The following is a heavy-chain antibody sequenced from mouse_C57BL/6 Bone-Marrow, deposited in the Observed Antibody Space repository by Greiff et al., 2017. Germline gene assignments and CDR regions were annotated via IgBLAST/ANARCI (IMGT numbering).Heavy chain of an antibody. CDR2: ISGGGGNP. Sequence: EVQGVESGGGLVKPGGSLTLSCAASGFTFSSYTMSWVRQTPEKRLQWVAAISGGGGNPYYPDSVKGRFTISRDNNKNILYLQMSSLRSEDTALYYCSRQVTTVLATKYFDVWGTGTTVTVSS. CDR1: GFTFSSYT. V-gene: IGHV5-9*01. D-gene: IGHD1-1*01. J-gene: IGHJ1*03. CDR3: SRQVTTVLATKYFDV.